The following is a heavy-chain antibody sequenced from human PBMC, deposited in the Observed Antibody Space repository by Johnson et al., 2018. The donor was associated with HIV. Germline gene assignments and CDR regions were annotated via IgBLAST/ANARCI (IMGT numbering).Heavy chain of an antibody. J-gene: IGHJ3*02. CDR3: ASSWGNAFDI. Sequence: QVLLVESGGGVVQPGRSLRLSCAASGFTFSSYAMHWVRQAPGKGLEWVAVISYDGSNKYYADSVKGRFTISRDNSKNTLYLQMNSLRAEDTAVYYCASSWGNAFDIWGQGTTVTVSS. CDR1: GFTFSSYA. CDR2: ISYDGSNK. V-gene: IGHV3-30-3*01. D-gene: IGHD7-27*01.